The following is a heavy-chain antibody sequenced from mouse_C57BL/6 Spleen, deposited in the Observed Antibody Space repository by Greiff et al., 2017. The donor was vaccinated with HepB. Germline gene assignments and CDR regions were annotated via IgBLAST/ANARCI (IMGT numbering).Heavy chain of an antibody. CDR2: IHPNSGST. CDR3: ARGDYDYDADDY. Sequence: QVQLQQPGAELVKPGASVKLSCKASGYTFTSYWMHWVKQRPGQGLEWIGMIHPNSGSTNYNEKFKSKATLTVDKSSSTAYMQLSSLTSEDSAVYYCARGDYDYDADDYWGQGTTLTVSS. J-gene: IGHJ2*01. CDR1: GYTFTSYW. V-gene: IGHV1-64*01. D-gene: IGHD2-4*01.